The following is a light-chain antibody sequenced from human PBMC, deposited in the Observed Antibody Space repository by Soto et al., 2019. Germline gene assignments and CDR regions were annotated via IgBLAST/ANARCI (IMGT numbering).Light chain of an antibody. CDR3: TSFTSSSTLV. CDR2: DVS. Sequence: QSVLTQPASVSGSPGQSITISCTGTSSDVGGYNYVSWYQQHPGKAPKLIIYDVSNRPSGVSNRFSGSKSDNTASLTISGLQAEDEADYYCTSFTSSSTLVFGGGTKLTVL. CDR1: SSDVGGYNY. V-gene: IGLV2-14*01. J-gene: IGLJ2*01.